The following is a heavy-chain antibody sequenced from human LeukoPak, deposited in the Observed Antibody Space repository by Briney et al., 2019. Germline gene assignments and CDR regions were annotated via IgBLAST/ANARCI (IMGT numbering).Heavy chain of an antibody. J-gene: IGHJ5*02. Sequence: QPGGSLRLSCAASGFTFSSYEMNWVRQAPGKGLEWVSYISSSSSTIYYADSVKGRFTISRDNARNSLYLQMNSLRAEDTAVYYCAREGLLVPAAQAPWGQGTLVTVSS. D-gene: IGHD2-2*01. V-gene: IGHV3-48*01. CDR3: AREGLLVPAAQAP. CDR1: GFTFSSYE. CDR2: ISSSSSTI.